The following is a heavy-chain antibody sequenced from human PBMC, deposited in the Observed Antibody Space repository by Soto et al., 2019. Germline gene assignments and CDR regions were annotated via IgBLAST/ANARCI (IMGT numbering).Heavy chain of an antibody. V-gene: IGHV6-1*01. D-gene: IGHD5-12*01. J-gene: IGHJ5*02. CDR3: ARDGGRYSGYDYRFDP. CDR2: TYYRSKWYY. Sequence: SQTLSLTCAISGDSVSSNSAAWNWIRQSPSRGLEWLGRTYYRSKWYYDYAVSVKSRITINPDTSKNQFSLQLNSVTPEDTAVYYCARDGGRYSGYDYRFDPWGQGTLVTVSS. CDR1: GDSVSSNSAA.